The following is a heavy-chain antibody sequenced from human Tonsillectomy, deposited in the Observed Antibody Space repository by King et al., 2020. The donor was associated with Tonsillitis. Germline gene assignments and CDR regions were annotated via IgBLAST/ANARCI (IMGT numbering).Heavy chain of an antibody. CDR3: ASSFSGYDYDYYYGRDV. Sequence: QLQESGPGLVKPSETLSLTCTVSGGSISSYYWSWIRQPPGKGLEWIGYIYYSGSTNYNPSLKSRVTISVDTSKNQFSLKLSSVTAADTAVYYCASSFSGYDYDYYYGRDVWGQGTTVTVSS. J-gene: IGHJ6*02. D-gene: IGHD5-12*01. CDR1: GGSISSYY. V-gene: IGHV4-59*01. CDR2: IYYSGST.